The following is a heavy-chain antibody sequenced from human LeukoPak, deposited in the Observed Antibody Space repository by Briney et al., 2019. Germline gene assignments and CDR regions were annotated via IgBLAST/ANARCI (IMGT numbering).Heavy chain of an antibody. CDR3: AKLPRAYYDSSGYYTFQPLVDY. J-gene: IGHJ4*02. CDR1: GFTFSSYG. CDR2: ISYDGSNK. V-gene: IGHV3-30*18. Sequence: GGSLRLSCAASGFTFSSYGMHWVRQAPGKGLEWVAVISYDGSNKYYADSVKGRFTISRDNSKNTLYLQMNSLRAEDTAVYYCAKLPRAYYDSSGYYTFQPLVDYWGQGTLVTVSS. D-gene: IGHD3-22*01.